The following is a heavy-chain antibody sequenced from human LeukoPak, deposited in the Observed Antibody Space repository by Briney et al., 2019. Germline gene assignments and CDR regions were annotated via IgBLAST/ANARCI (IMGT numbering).Heavy chain of an antibody. D-gene: IGHD6-19*01. J-gene: IGHJ4*02. V-gene: IGHV3-11*01. CDR2: ISSSGSTI. Sequence: GGTLRLSCAASGFTFSDYYMSWIRQAPGKGLEWVSYISSSGSTIYYADSVKGRFTISRDNAKNSLYLQMNSLRAEGTAVYYCARGLYSSGWYRSCDYWGQGTLVTVSS. CDR1: GFTFSDYY. CDR3: ARGLYSSGWYRSCDY.